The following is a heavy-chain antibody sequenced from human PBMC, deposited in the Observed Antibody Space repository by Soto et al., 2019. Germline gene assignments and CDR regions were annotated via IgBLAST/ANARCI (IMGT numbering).Heavy chain of an antibody. CDR1: GLTFSNYA. CDR3: AKTRLTAGGTNFFDL. Sequence: PGGSLRLSCEGSGLTFSNYAMGWVREARGRGLEWVSSVSGAGSAAFSADSVEGRFTISRDNSKNTLFLQMTSLRVEDTAVYYCAKTRLTAGGTNFFDLWGQGT. V-gene: IGHV3-23*01. D-gene: IGHD6-13*01. CDR2: VSGAGSAA. J-gene: IGHJ4*02.